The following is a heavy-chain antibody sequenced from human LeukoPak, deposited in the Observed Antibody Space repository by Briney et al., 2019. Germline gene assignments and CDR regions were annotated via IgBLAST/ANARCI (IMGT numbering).Heavy chain of an antibody. CDR2: INPNSGGT. J-gene: IGHJ3*02. D-gene: IGHD6-19*01. CDR3: ASQNPGYSSGWYGDAFDI. Sequence: ASVKVSCKASGYTFTGYYMHWVRQAPGQGLEWMGWINPNSGGTNYAQKFQGRVTMTRDTSISTAYMELSSLRSEDTAVYYCASQNPGYSSGWYGDAFDIWGQGTMVTVSS. V-gene: IGHV1-2*02. CDR1: GYTFTGYY.